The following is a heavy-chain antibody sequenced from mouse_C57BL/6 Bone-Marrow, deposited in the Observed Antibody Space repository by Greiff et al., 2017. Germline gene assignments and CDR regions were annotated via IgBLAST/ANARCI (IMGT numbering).Heavy chain of an antibody. D-gene: IGHD2-5*01. CDR2: IYPRSGNT. J-gene: IGHJ4*01. Sequence: QVQLQQSGAELARPGASVKLSCKASGYTFTSYGISWVKQRTGQGLEWIGEIYPRSGNTYYNEKFKGKATLTADKSSSTAYMELRSLTSEDSAVYFCARREIVTLGYYAMDYWGQGTSVTVSS. V-gene: IGHV1-81*01. CDR3: ARREIVTLGYYAMDY. CDR1: GYTFTSYG.